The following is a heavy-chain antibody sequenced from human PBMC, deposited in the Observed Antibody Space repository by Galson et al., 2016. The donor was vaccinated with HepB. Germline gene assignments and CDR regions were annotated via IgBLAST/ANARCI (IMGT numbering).Heavy chain of an antibody. D-gene: IGHD3-3*01. CDR3: ARVGHLGFWSGFYVPPFDY. J-gene: IGHJ4*02. CDR2: MSYSGTT. V-gene: IGHV4-31*03. Sequence: ISTVSGGSISSGGYYWSWIRQHPGKGLEWIGYMSYSGTTYYNPSLKSRVTISADTSKNQFSLKLSSVTAADTAVYYCARVGHLGFWSGFYVPPFDYWGQGSLVTVSS. CDR1: GGSISSGGYY.